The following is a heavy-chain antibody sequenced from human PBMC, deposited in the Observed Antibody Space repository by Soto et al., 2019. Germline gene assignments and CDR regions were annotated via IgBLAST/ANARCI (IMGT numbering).Heavy chain of an antibody. Sequence: GGSLRLSCAGSGFTVSSNYMSWVRQAPGKGLEWVSVIYSGGSTYYADSVKGRFTISRDNSKNTLYLQMNSLRAEDTAVYYCARAQAGGYYYYYMDVWGKGTTVTVSS. D-gene: IGHD2-15*01. J-gene: IGHJ6*03. CDR1: GFTVSSNY. CDR2: IYSGGST. CDR3: ARAQAGGYYYYYMDV. V-gene: IGHV3-66*01.